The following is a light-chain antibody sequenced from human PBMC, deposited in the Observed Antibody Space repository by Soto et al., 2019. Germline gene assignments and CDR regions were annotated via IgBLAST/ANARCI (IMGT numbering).Light chain of an antibody. J-gene: IGKJ1*01. CDR2: KAS. V-gene: IGKV1-5*03. CDR3: QQYNSYPWT. CDR1: QSISSW. Sequence: DIQMTQSPSTLSASVGDRVTITCRASQSISSWLAWYQQKPGKAPKLLIYKASSLESVVPSRFSGSVSGTEFTLTIHSLQHDDFAPCYSQQYNSYPWTFGQGTKVEIK.